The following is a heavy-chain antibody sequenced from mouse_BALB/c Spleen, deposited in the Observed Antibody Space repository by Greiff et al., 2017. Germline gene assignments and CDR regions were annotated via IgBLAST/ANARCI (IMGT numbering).Heavy chain of an antibody. J-gene: IGHJ4*01. D-gene: IGHD2-1*01. Sequence: EVQLVESGGGLVKPGGSLKLSCAASGFTFSSYAMSWVRQTPEERLEWVASISSGGSTYYPDSVKGRFTITRDNARNILYLQMSSLRSEDTAMYYCARAPYGNYAMDYWGQGTSVTVSS. CDR2: ISSGGST. CDR3: ARAPYGNYAMDY. CDR1: GFTFSSYA. V-gene: IGHV5-6-5*01.